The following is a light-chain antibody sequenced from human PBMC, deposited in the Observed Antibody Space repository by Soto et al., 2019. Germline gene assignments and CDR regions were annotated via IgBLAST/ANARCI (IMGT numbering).Light chain of an antibody. CDR2: GVS. V-gene: IGKV3-20*01. CDR1: QRLSASD. CDR3: QQYGSSPLIT. J-gene: IGKJ5*01. Sequence: EIVLTQSPGTLSLSPVERATLSCRASQRLSASDIAWYQQKPGQAPKFLIYGVSSRATGIPDRFSGSGSGTDFTLTISRLEPEDFAVYHCQQYGSSPLITFGQGTRLEIK.